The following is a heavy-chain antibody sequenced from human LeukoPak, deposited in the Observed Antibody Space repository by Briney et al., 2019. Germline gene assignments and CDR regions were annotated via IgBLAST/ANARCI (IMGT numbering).Heavy chain of an antibody. Sequence: SETLSLTCTVSGGSVSSGSYYWSWIRQPPGKGLEWIGYMYHSGSTYYNPSLKSRVTISVDRSKNQFSLKLSSVTAADTAVYYCARGDYYGSGSSLDVWGKGTTVTVSS. J-gene: IGHJ6*04. D-gene: IGHD3-10*01. CDR2: MYHSGST. V-gene: IGHV4-30-2*01. CDR3: ARGDYYGSGSSLDV. CDR1: GGSVSSGSYY.